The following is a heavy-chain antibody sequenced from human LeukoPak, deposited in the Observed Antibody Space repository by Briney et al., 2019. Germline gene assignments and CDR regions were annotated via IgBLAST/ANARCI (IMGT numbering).Heavy chain of an antibody. CDR2: IKQDGSEK. D-gene: IGHD6-13*01. CDR3: ARQDPYSSSWSFDY. CDR1: GFTFSSYW. V-gene: IGHV3-7*01. J-gene: IGHJ4*02. Sequence: PGGSLRLSCAASGFTFSSYWMSWVRQAPGKGLEWVANIKQDGSEKYYVDSVKGRFTISRDNAKNSLYLQMNSLRAEDTAVYYCARQDPYSSSWSFDYWGQGTLVTVSS.